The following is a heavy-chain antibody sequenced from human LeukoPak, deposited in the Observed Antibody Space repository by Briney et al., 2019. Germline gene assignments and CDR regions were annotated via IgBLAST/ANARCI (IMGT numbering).Heavy chain of an antibody. Sequence: SETLSLTCAVYGGSFSGYYWSWIRQPPGKGLEWIGEINHSGSTNYNPSLKSRVTISVDTSKNQLSLKPSSVTAADTAVYYCARVRLRFYYGSGSYYSSFDYWGQGTLVTVSS. CDR1: GGSFSGYY. CDR2: INHSGST. D-gene: IGHD3-10*01. J-gene: IGHJ4*02. V-gene: IGHV4-34*01. CDR3: ARVRLRFYYGSGSYYSSFDY.